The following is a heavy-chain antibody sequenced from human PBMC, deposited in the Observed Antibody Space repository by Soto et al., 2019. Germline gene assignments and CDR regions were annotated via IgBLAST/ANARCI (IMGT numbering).Heavy chain of an antibody. CDR3: ARDLYCSGGSCYSNYYYGMDV. D-gene: IGHD2-15*01. Sequence: GGSLRLSCAASGFTFSSYSMNWVRQAPGKGLEWVSYISSSSSTIYYADSVKGRFTISRDNAKNSLYLQMNSLRDEDTAVYYCARDLYCSGGSCYSNYYYGMDVWGQGTTVTVSS. CDR1: GFTFSSYS. V-gene: IGHV3-48*02. J-gene: IGHJ6*02. CDR2: ISSSSSTI.